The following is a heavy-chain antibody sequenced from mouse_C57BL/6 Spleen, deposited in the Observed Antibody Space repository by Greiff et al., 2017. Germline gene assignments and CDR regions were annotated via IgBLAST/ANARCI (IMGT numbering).Heavy chain of an antibody. V-gene: IGHV1-63*01. CDR1: GNTFTNYW. D-gene: IGHD1-1*01. CDR2: IYPGGGYT. Sequence: QVQLQQSGAELVRPGTSVKMSCKASGNTFTNYWIGWAKQRPGHGLEWIGDIYPGGGYTNYNEKFKGKATLTADKSSSTAYMQFSSLTSEDSAIYYCARYYGSSYGYAMDYWGQGTSVTVSS. CDR3: ARYYGSSYGYAMDY. J-gene: IGHJ4*01.